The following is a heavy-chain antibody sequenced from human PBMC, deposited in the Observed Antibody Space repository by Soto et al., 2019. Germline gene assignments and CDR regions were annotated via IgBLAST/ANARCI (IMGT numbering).Heavy chain of an antibody. CDR3: AKESPDSLIVLVPAAMFFDY. V-gene: IGHV3-13*01. Sequence: WGSLRLSCAASGFTFSSYDMHWVRQATGKGLEWVSAIGTAGDTYYPGSVKGRFTISRDNSKNTLYLQMNSLRAEDTAVYYCAKESPDSLIVLVPAAMFFDYWGQGTLVTVSS. J-gene: IGHJ4*02. CDR1: GFTFSSYD. CDR2: IGTAGDT. D-gene: IGHD2-2*01.